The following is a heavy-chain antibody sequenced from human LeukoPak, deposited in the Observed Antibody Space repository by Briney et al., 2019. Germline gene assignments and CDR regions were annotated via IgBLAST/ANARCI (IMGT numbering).Heavy chain of an antibody. CDR3: AKDLGGDRDCSGGSCYSGFDY. Sequence: PGGSLRLSPAASGFTFSRYAMSSGSHALGKGRECVSVISARGGITYYTDSPRGGVTISRDNFQNTLYLHKKSLRDADTGVYDGAKDLGGDRDCSGGSCYSGFDYWGQGTLVTVSS. CDR1: GFTFSRYA. CDR2: ISARGGIT. V-gene: IGHV3-23*01. J-gene: IGHJ4*02. D-gene: IGHD2-15*01.